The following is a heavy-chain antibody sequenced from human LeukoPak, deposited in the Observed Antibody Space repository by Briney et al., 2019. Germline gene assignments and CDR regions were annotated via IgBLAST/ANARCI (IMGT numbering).Heavy chain of an antibody. V-gene: IGHV4-39*01. J-gene: IGHJ4*02. CDR3: ARATGDVWPGFDY. D-gene: IGHD2-21*02. Sequence: SETLSPTCTVSGGSISSSSYYWGWIRQPPGKGLEWIGSIYESGSTYYNPSLNSRVTVSVDTSKNQFSLKLSSVTAADTAVYYCARATGDVWPGFDYWGQGTLVAVSS. CDR1: GGSISSSSYY. CDR2: IYESGST.